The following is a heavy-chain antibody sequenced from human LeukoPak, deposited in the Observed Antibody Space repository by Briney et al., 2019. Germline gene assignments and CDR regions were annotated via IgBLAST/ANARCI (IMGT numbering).Heavy chain of an antibody. Sequence: GGSLRLSCAASGFTFSSYVMSWVRQAPGKGLEWVSAISGSGGSTYYADSVKGRFTISRDNSKNTLYLQMNSLRAEDTAVYYCAKDRFGVVVVAVTVYFDYWGQGTLVTVSS. CDR3: AKDRFGVVVVAVTVYFDY. D-gene: IGHD2-15*01. CDR1: GFTFSSYV. J-gene: IGHJ4*02. CDR2: ISGSGGST. V-gene: IGHV3-23*01.